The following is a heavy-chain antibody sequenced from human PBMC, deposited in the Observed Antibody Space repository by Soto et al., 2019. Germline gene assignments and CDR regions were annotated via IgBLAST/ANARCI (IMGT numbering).Heavy chain of an antibody. CDR2: TGATGRTT. CDR3: ATVHNTSRSFDY. V-gene: IGHV3-23*01. Sequence: GGSLRLSCAASGFNFNIYAMTWVRQAPGRGLEWVSTTGATGRTTYYADSVKGRLTVSRDNSKNTLDLQMSNLRAEDTAVYYCATVHNTSRSFDYWGQGTLVTVSS. CDR1: GFNFNIYA. J-gene: IGHJ4*02. D-gene: IGHD1-20*01.